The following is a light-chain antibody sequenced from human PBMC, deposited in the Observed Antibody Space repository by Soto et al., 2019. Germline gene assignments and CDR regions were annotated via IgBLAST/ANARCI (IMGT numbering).Light chain of an antibody. CDR3: LQYNNWWT. CDR2: GAS. V-gene: IGKV3-15*01. J-gene: IGKJ1*01. Sequence: EIVMTQSPASLSVSPGERATLSCRASQNVDNNLAWFQQKPGQAPRLLIYGASTRATGAPDRFSGSGSGTEFTLTISSLQSEDFAVYYCLQYNNWWTFGQGTKVDIK. CDR1: QNVDNN.